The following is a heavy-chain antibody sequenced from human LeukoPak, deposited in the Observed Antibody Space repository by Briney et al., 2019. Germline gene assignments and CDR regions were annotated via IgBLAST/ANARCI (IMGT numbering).Heavy chain of an antibody. CDR1: GYTFTSYG. D-gene: IGHD3-9*01. Sequence: ASVKVSCKASGYTFTSYGISWVRQAPGQGLEWMGWISAYNGNTNYAQKLQGRVTMTTDTSTSTAYMELRSLRSDDTAVYYCARAAYYDILTGLYNWFDPWGQGTLVTVSS. J-gene: IGHJ5*02. V-gene: IGHV1-18*01. CDR3: ARAAYYDILTGLYNWFDP. CDR2: ISAYNGNT.